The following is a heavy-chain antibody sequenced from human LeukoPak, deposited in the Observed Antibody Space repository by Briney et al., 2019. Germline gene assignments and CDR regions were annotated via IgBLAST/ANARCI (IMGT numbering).Heavy chain of an antibody. CDR1: GXTFSSYA. CDR2: IRSNGDTT. CDR3: AKGQRLDDGVSDS. V-gene: IGHV3-23*01. J-gene: IGHJ4*02. Sequence: PGGSLRLSCAASGXTFSSYAMTWVRQAPGKGLEWVSTIRSNGDTTYNADSVKGRFTISRDNSKNTLYLELNSLRVEDTATFYCAKGQRLDDGVSDSWGQGTMVTVSS. D-gene: IGHD1-1*01.